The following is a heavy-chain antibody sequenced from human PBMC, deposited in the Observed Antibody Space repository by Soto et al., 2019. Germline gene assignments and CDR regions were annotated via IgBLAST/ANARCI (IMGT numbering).Heavy chain of an antibody. D-gene: IGHD6-19*01. CDR3: ARPKGSYRSGYYYFDY. J-gene: IGHJ4*02. CDR2: IIPLFGTA. Sequence: QVQLVQSGAEVKQPGSSVKVSCKTSGGTFSTYAIYWVRQAPGQGLEWMGAIIPLFGTADYAQKCQGRVTITADESTSTASMELSSLRSEDTAVYYCARPKGSYRSGYYYFDYWGQGTLVTVSS. CDR1: GGTFSTYA. V-gene: IGHV1-69*01.